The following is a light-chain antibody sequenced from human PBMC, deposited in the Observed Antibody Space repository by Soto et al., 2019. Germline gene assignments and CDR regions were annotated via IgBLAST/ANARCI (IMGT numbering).Light chain of an antibody. CDR1: LCISSW. V-gene: IGKV1-5*01. CDR2: DAS. Sequence: DIQMTQSPSTLSASVGDRVTITCPARLCISSWLAWYQQKPGKAAKLLIYDASSLESGVPSRFSGSGSGTEFTLTSSSLQPDDFATYYCQQYKSYFTFGPGTKVDIK. J-gene: IGKJ3*01. CDR3: QQYKSYFT.